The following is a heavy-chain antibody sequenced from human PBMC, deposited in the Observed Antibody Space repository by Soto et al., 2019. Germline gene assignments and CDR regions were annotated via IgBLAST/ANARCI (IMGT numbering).Heavy chain of an antibody. CDR1: GGTFSSYA. CDR3: ARERLKNYYDSSGYTEFDY. V-gene: IGHV1-69*01. Sequence: QVQLVQSGAEVKKPGSSVKVSCKASGGTFSSYAISWVRQAPGQGLEWMGGIIPIFGTANYAQKFQGRVTITADVSTSTAYMELSSLRSEDTAVYYCARERLKNYYDSSGYTEFDYWGQGTLVTVSS. CDR2: IIPIFGTA. D-gene: IGHD3-22*01. J-gene: IGHJ4*02.